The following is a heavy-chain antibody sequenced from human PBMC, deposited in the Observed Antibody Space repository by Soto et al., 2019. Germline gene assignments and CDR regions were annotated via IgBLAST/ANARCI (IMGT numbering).Heavy chain of an antibody. Sequence: EVQLLESGGGLVQPGGSLRLSCAASGFTFSSYAMRGVRQAPVKGLEWVSAIIGSGDSTYYADSVKGRFTISRDNSKHTLYLQMNSLRAEDTTVYYCAIRGSGSYYDYWGQGTLVTVSS. D-gene: IGHD1-26*01. V-gene: IGHV3-23*01. CDR2: IIGSGDST. CDR1: GFTFSSYA. J-gene: IGHJ4*02. CDR3: AIRGSGSYYDY.